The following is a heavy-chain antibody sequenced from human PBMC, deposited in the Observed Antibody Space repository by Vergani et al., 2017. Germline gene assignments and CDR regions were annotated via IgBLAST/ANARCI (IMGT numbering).Heavy chain of an antibody. V-gene: IGHV3-74*01. CDR3: AKGLEMATTELDY. CDR1: GFTFSSYW. Sequence: EVQLVESGGGLVQPGGSLRLSCAASGFTFSSYWMHWVRQAPGKGLVWVSRINSDGSSTSYADSVKGRFTISRDNAKNTLYLQMNSLRAEDTALYYCAKGLEMATTELDYWGQGTLVTVSS. CDR2: INSDGSST. J-gene: IGHJ4*02. D-gene: IGHD5-24*01.